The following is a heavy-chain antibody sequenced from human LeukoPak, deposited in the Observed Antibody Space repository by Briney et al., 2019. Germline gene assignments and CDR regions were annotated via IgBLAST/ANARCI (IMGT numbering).Heavy chain of an antibody. V-gene: IGHV1-69*13. CDR1: RGTFSSYA. Sequence: SVKVSCKAFRGTFSSYAISWVRQAPGQGLEWMGGIIPIFGTANYAQKFQGRVTITADESTSTAYMELSSLRSEDTAVYYCARAQICSGGSCYSLTFDYWGQGTLVTVPS. J-gene: IGHJ4*02. CDR3: ARAQICSGGSCYSLTFDY. D-gene: IGHD2-15*01. CDR2: IIPIFGTA.